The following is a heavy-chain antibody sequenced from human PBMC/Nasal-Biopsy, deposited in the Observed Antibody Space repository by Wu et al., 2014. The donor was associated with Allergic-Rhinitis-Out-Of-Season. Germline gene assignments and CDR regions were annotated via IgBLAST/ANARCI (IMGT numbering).Heavy chain of an antibody. CDR3: ARDSNWNYPYYYGMDV. J-gene: IGHJ6*02. V-gene: IGHV6-1*01. D-gene: IGHD1-7*01. CDR1: GDSVSSNSAA. CDR2: TYYRSKWYN. Sequence: AISGDSVSSNSAAWNWIRQSPSRGLEWLGRTYYRSKWYNDYAVSVKSRITINPDTSKNQFSLQLNSVTPEDTAVYYCARDSNWNYPYYYGMDVWGQGTTVTVSS.